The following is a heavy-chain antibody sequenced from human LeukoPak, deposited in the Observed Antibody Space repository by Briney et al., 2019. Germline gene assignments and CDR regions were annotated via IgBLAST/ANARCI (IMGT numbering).Heavy chain of an antibody. CDR3: ARGGHDYGDFARYYYYMDV. CDR2: IYTSGST. V-gene: IGHV4-59*10. CDR1: GGSFSGYY. J-gene: IGHJ6*03. Sequence: SETLSLTCAVYGGSFSGYYWSWIRQPAGKGLEWIGRIYTSGSTNYNPSLKSRVTISVDKSKNQFSLKLSSVTAADTAVYYCARGGHDYGDFARYYYYMDVWGKGTTVTVSS. D-gene: IGHD4-17*01.